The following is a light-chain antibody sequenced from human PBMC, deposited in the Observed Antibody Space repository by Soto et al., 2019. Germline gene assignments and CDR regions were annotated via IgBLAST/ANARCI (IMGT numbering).Light chain of an antibody. Sequence: DILLTQSPSSLSASVGDRITITCQASEDIRNYLTWYQQKPGKAPKLLLYDASNLQTGVPSRFSGRGSGTDFSFTISSLQPEDIATYYCQQYDNLPLTVGGGTKVDIK. CDR2: DAS. J-gene: IGKJ4*01. CDR3: QQYDNLPLT. V-gene: IGKV1-33*01. CDR1: EDIRNY.